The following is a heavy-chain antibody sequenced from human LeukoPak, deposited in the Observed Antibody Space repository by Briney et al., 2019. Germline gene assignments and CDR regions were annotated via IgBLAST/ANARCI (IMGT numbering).Heavy chain of an antibody. CDR1: GFTFTTVA. D-gene: IGHD3-10*01. Sequence: GGSLRLSCAASGFTFTTVAMTWVRQAPGKGLEWVSYIGGTGVSTYYADSVRGRFTISRDNSKNTLFLQMNSLRAEDTAVYYCAKGRVRGGEGGQGTLVTVSS. V-gene: IGHV3-23*01. CDR3: AKGRVRGGE. J-gene: IGHJ4*02. CDR2: IGGTGVST.